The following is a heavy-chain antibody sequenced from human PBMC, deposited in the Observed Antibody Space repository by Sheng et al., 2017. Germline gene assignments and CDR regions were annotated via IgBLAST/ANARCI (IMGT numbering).Heavy chain of an antibody. Sequence: EVQVVESGGGLVQPGGSLRLSCAASGFTFSSYGLNWVRQAPGKGLEWVSYINTRNSYDADSVKGRFTISRDEAKKSLYLEMNSLRAEDTAVYYCAREADSGSYEGSFYYYMDVWGKGTTVTVS. CDR2: INTRNS. CDR1: GFTFSSYG. CDR3: AREADSGSYEGSFYYYMDV. J-gene: IGHJ6*03. V-gene: IGHV3-48*01. D-gene: IGHD1-26*01.